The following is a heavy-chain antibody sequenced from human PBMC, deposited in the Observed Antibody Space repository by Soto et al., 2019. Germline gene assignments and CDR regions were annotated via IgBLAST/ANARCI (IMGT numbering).Heavy chain of an antibody. V-gene: IGHV4-30-2*01. CDR3: ARAGGLGAVAVDY. J-gene: IGHJ4*02. CDR1: GGSISSGGYS. Sequence: QLQLQESGSGLVKPSQTLSLTCAVSGGSISSGGYSWSWIRQPPGKGLEWIGYIYHSGSTYNNPSPKSRVTISVDRSKNQFSLKLSSVTAADTAVYYCARAGGLGAVAVDYWGQGTLVTVSS. D-gene: IGHD6-19*01. CDR2: IYHSGST.